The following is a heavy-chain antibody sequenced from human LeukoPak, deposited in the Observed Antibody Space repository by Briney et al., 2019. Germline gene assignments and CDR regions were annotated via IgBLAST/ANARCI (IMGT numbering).Heavy chain of an antibody. V-gene: IGHV4-4*02. CDR3: ARDSGFSGTQRGEY. J-gene: IGHJ4*02. Sequence: SPSETLSLTCAVSGGSISSSNWWSWVRQPPGKGLEWIGEIYHSGSTNYNPSLKSRVTISVDKSKNQFSLKLSSVTAEDTAVYYCARDSGFSGTQRGEYWGQGTLVTVSS. D-gene: IGHD3/OR15-3a*01. CDR1: GGSISSSNW. CDR2: IYHSGST.